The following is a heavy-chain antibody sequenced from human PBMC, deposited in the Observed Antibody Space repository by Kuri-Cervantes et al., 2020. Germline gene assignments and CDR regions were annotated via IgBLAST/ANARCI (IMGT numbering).Heavy chain of an antibody. CDR3: ARLRRDGYNSDY. CDR2: IYHSGST. D-gene: IGHD5-24*01. V-gene: IGHV4-30-2*01. CDR1: GGSISSGGYS. J-gene: IGHJ4*02. Sequence: SETLSLTCAVSGGSISSGGYSWSWIRQPPGKGLEWIGYIYHSGSTYYNPSLKSRVTISVDRAENQFSLRLNSVTAADTAVYYCARLRRDGYNSDYWGQGTLVTVSS.